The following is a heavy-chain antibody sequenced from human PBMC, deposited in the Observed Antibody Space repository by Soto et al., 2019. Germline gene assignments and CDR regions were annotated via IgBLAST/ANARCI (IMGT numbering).Heavy chain of an antibody. Sequence: SETLSLTCTVSGGSINSYYWSWIRQPPGKGLEWLGYVYYSGSTKYNPSPESRVTISIDTSKNQFSLKLGSVTAADTAVYYCARVIRSSWYLAFWGQGSQVTVSS. D-gene: IGHD6-13*01. CDR3: ARVIRSSWYLAF. CDR1: GGSINSYY. CDR2: VYYSGST. V-gene: IGHV4-59*01. J-gene: IGHJ4*02.